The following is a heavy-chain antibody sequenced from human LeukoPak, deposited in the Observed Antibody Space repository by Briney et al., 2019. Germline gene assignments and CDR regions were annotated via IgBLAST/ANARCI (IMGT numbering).Heavy chain of an antibody. V-gene: IGHV3-21*01. J-gene: IGHJ4*02. CDR2: ISSSSSYI. Sequence: GGSLRLSCAASGFIFSSYSMNWARQAPGKGLEWVSSISSSSSYIYYADSVKGRFTISRDNAKNSLYLQMNSLRAEDTAVYYCARDAWGYSYGQVDYWGQGTLVTVSS. CDR1: GFIFSSYS. D-gene: IGHD5-18*01. CDR3: ARDAWGYSYGQVDY.